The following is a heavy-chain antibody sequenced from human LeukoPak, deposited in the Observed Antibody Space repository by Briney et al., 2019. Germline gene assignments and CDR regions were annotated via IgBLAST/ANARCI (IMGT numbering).Heavy chain of an antibody. J-gene: IGHJ5*02. V-gene: IGHV1-2*02. CDR1: GYTFTGYY. CDR3: ARDYCSGGSCWFDP. D-gene: IGHD2-15*01. Sequence: ASVKVSCKASGYTFTGYYLHWVRQAPGQGLEWMGWINPNSGGTIYAQKFQGRVTLTRDTSITTAYMELSSLRSDDTAVYYCARDYCSGGSCWFDPWGRGTLVTLSS. CDR2: INPNSGGT.